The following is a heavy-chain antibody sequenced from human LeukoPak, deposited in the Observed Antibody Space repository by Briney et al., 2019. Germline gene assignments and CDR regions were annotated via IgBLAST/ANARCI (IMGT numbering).Heavy chain of an antibody. V-gene: IGHV1-69*04. D-gene: IGHD2-2*01. J-gene: IGHJ6*03. CDR2: IIPILGIA. CDR3: ARGIVPAAMYYYYYMDV. CDR1: GGTFSSYA. Sequence: GSSVKVSCKASGGTFSSYAISWVRQAPGQGLEWMGRIIPILGIANYAQKFQGRVTITRNTSISTAYMELSSLRSEDTAVYYCARGIVPAAMYYYYYMDVWGKGTTVTVSS.